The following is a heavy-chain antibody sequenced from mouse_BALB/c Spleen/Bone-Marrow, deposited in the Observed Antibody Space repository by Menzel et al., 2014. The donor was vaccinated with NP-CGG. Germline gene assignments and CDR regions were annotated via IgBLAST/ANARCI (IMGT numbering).Heavy chain of an antibody. J-gene: IGHJ2*01. V-gene: IGHV5-4*02. CDR3: ARGSSYFDY. CDR2: ISDGGSYT. Sequence: EVKLVESGGGLVKPGGSLKLSCAASGFTFSDYYMYWVRQTPEKRLEWVATISDGGSYTYYPDSVKGRFTISRDNAKNNLYLQMSSLKSEDTAMYYCARGSSYFDYWGQGITLTVSS. D-gene: IGHD1-1*01. CDR1: GFTFSDYY.